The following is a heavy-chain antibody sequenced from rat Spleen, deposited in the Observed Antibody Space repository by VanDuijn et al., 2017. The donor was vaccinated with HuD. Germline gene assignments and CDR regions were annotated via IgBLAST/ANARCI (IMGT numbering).Heavy chain of an antibody. CDR3: ASLWDEFAY. CDR1: GFTFTNYW. Sequence: EQLGESGGGLVQPGGSLRLSCVASGFTFTNYWMTWISQAPGKGLEWIASITNTGASTYYPDSVKGRFTISRDNAKSTLYLQMNSLRSEYTATYYCASLWDEFAYWGQGTLVTVSS. V-gene: IGHV5-31*01. CDR2: ITNTGAST. J-gene: IGHJ3*01. D-gene: IGHD3-2*01.